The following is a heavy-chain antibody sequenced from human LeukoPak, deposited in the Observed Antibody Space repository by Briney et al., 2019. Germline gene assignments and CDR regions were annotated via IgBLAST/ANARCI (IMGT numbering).Heavy chain of an antibody. CDR2: IWYDGSNK. J-gene: IGHJ6*03. V-gene: IGHV3-33*06. CDR3: AKDPIGSSGWKTSYYYYYYYMDV. CDR1: GFTFSSYG. D-gene: IGHD6-19*01. Sequence: PGGSLRLSCAASGFTFSSYGMHWVRQAPGKGLEWVAVIWYDGSNKYYADSVKGRFTISRDNSKNTLYLKMNSLSAEDTAVYYCAKDPIGSSGWKTSYYYYYYYMDVWGKGTTVTVSS.